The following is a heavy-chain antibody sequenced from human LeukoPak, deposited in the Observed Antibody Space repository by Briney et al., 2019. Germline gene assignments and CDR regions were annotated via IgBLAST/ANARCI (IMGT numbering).Heavy chain of an antibody. V-gene: IGHV3-23*01. Sequence: PGRSLRLSCSASGFTFNRFYLHWVRQAPGKGLEWVSTISGSGGSTYYADSVKGRFTISRDNSENTLYLQMNSLRAEDTAVYYCAKGTPFEWGQGTLVTVSS. CDR2: ISGSGGST. D-gene: IGHD3-9*01. J-gene: IGHJ4*02. CDR1: GFTFNRFY. CDR3: AKGTPFE.